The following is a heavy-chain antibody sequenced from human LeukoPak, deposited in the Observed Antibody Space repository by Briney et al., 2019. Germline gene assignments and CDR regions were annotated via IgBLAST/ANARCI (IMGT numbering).Heavy chain of an antibody. V-gene: IGHV3-23*01. Sequence: GGSLRLSCAASGFTFSSYAMSWVRQAPGKGLEWVSAISGGAVSTYYADSVKGRFTISRDNFKNTLYLQMNSLRAEDTAIYYCATLTGNPDYWGQGTLVTVSS. D-gene: IGHD1-20*01. CDR3: ATLTGNPDY. J-gene: IGHJ4*02. CDR2: ISGGAVST. CDR1: GFTFSSYA.